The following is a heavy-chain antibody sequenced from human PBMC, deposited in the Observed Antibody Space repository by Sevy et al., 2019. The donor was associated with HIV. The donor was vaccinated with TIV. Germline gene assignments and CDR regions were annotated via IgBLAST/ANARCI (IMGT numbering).Heavy chain of an antibody. Sequence: ASVKVSCKTFGYTFKTYGISWVRQAPGQGLEWMGWISAHSGDTNFAQKFQGRVTMTTDTSTSTAYMELSSLRSDDTAGYFCARDKPQGVVIIPGSMWGGVDYWGQGTVVTVSS. CDR1: GYTFKTYG. CDR3: ARDKPQGVVIIPGSMWGGVDY. D-gene: IGHD2-2*01. CDR2: ISAHSGDT. J-gene: IGHJ4*02. V-gene: IGHV1-18*01.